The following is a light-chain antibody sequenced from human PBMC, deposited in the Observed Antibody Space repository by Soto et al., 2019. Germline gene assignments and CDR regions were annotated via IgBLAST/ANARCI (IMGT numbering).Light chain of an antibody. CDR1: SSDVGNYKY. J-gene: IGLJ1*01. CDR3: FPYTSSGTYV. Sequence: HSALTQPASVSGSPGQSITISCTGTSSDVGNYKYVSWYQQHPGKAPKLMIYEVSNRPSGVSNRFSGSKSGNTASLTISGLQAEDETDYYCFPYTSSGTYVFGTGTKLTVL. CDR2: EVS. V-gene: IGLV2-14*01.